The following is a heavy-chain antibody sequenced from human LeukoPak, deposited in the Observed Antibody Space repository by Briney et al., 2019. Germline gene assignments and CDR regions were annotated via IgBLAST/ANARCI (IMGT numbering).Heavy chain of an antibody. CDR1: GGTFSSYA. V-gene: IGHV1-69*01. Sequence: SVTLSCKGSGGTFSSYAISWVRQAPGQGIEWMGGVIPIFGTANYAQKIQGRVTIPADESTSTAYMELSSLRSEDTAVYYCAAQPLGYCSSTSCYTGDYWGQGTLVTVSS. J-gene: IGHJ4*02. D-gene: IGHD2-2*02. CDR3: AAQPLGYCSSTSCYTGDY. CDR2: VIPIFGTA.